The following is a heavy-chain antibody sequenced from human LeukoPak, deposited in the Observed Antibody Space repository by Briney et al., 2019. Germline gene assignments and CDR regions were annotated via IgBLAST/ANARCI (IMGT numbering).Heavy chain of an antibody. CDR3: ARVYCSSTSCSTANWFDP. CDR1: GGTFSSYA. Sequence: SVKVSCKASGGTFSSYAISWVRQAPGQGLESMGGIIPIFGTTNYAQKFQGRITITADKSTSTAYMELSSLRSEDTAVYYCARVYCSSTSCSTANWFDPWGQGTLVTVSS. CDR2: IIPIFGTT. V-gene: IGHV1-69*06. J-gene: IGHJ5*02. D-gene: IGHD2-2*01.